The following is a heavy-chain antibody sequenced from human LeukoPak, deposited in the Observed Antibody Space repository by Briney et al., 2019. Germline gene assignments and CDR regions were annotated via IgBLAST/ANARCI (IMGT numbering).Heavy chain of an antibody. V-gene: IGHV4-38-2*02. J-gene: IGHJ5*02. Sequence: PSETLSLTCIISGGSISDYYWGWIRQPPGKGLEWIGSIYHSGSTYYNPSLKSRVTISVDTSKNQFSLKLSSVTAADTAVYYCARAGNWFDPWGQGTLVTVSS. CDR2: IYHSGST. CDR3: ARAGNWFDP. CDR1: GGSISDYY.